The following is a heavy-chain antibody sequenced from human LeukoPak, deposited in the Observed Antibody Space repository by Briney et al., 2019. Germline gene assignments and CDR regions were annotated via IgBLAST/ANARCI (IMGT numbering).Heavy chain of an antibody. CDR2: IYYSGST. CDR1: GGSISSSSYY. Sequence: SETLSLTCTVSGGSISSSSYYWGWIRQPPGKGLEWIGRIYYSGSTYYNPSLKSRVPISVDTSKNQFSLKLSSVTAADTAVYYCAATSSGYSYGNFDYWGQGTLVTVSS. D-gene: IGHD5-18*01. CDR3: AATSSGYSYGNFDY. V-gene: IGHV4-39*01. J-gene: IGHJ4*02.